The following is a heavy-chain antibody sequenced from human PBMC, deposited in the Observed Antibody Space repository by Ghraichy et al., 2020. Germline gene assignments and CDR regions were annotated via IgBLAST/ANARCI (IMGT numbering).Heavy chain of an antibody. CDR1: GFTFSSYG. CDR3: AKAPTSSGWIAAKDYFDY. V-gene: IGHV3-30*18. J-gene: IGHJ4*02. D-gene: IGHD6-19*01. Sequence: GSLNISCAASGFTFSSYGMHWVRQAPGKGLEWVVVISYDGSNKYYADSVKGRFTISRDNSKNTLYLQMNSLRAEDTAVYYCAKAPTSSGWIAAKDYFDYWGQGTLVTVSS. CDR2: ISYDGSNK.